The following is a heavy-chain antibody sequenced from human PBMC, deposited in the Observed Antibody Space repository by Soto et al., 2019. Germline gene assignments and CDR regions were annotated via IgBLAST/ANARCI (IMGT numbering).Heavy chain of an antibody. Sequence: SVKVSCKVSGFTFTDSAVQWVRQARGQGIEWIGWIVVGSGNTNYAQKFQERVTITRDMSTSTAYMELSSLRSEDTAVYYCAAGRTGGSYYGMDVWGQGTTVTVSS. V-gene: IGHV1-58*01. CDR1: GFTFTDSA. CDR3: AAGRTGGSYYGMDV. D-gene: IGHD2-2*01. CDR2: IVVGSGNT. J-gene: IGHJ6*02.